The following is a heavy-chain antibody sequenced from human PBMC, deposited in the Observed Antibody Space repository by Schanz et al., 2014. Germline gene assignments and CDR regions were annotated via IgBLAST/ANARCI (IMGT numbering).Heavy chain of an antibody. Sequence: QVQLVQSGGEVKTPGASVKVSCKASGYTFTRSGISWVRQAPGQGLEWMGWIGGSDGNTNFDQKFQGRVTMTTDTSTSTVYMELRSLTSDDSAVYYCARDRDQWDGNYLDYWGQGTLVTVSS. J-gene: IGHJ4*02. CDR3: ARDRDQWDGNYLDY. CDR2: IGGSDGNT. CDR1: GYTFTRSG. V-gene: IGHV1-18*01. D-gene: IGHD1-26*01.